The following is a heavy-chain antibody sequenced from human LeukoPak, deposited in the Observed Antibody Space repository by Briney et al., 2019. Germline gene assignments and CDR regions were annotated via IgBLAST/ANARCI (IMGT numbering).Heavy chain of an antibody. CDR3: ASHFEAAPHAFDI. Sequence: GGSLRLSCAASGFTFSSYAMHWVRQAPGKGLEYVSAISSNGGSTYYANSVKGRFTISRDNSKNTLYLQMGSLRAEDMAVYYCASHFEAAPHAFDIWDQGTMVTVSS. CDR1: GFTFSSYA. J-gene: IGHJ3*02. V-gene: IGHV3-64*01. CDR2: ISSNGGST. D-gene: IGHD2-15*01.